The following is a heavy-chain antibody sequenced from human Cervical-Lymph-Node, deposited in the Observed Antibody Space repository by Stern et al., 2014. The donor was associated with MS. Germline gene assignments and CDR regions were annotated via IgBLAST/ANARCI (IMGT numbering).Heavy chain of an antibody. Sequence: QITLKESGPALVKPTQTLTLTCTFSGFSLVTSGVRVSWIRQPPGKALEWLARIDWNDKTFYNTSLMTRPTISKDTSKNQVVLTMTNVDPVDTATYYCARMMGSGYRHYFDYWGQGTPVTVS. CDR3: ARMMGSGYRHYFDY. CDR1: GFSLVTSGVR. D-gene: IGHD3-3*01. CDR2: IDWNDKT. J-gene: IGHJ4*02. V-gene: IGHV2-70*04.